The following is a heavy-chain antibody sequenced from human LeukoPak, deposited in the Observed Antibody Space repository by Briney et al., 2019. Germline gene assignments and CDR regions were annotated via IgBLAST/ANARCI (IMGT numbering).Heavy chain of an antibody. V-gene: IGHV4-34*01. J-gene: IGHJ4*02. D-gene: IGHD3-16*02. CDR2: INHSGST. CDR1: GGSFSGYY. Sequence: SETLSLTCAVYGGSFSGYYWSWIRQPPGKGLEWIGEINHSGSTNYNPSLKSRVTISVDTSKNQFSLKLSSVTAADTAVYYCARSYVWGSYRYDFYYWGQGTLVTVSS. CDR3: ARSYVWGSYRYDFYY.